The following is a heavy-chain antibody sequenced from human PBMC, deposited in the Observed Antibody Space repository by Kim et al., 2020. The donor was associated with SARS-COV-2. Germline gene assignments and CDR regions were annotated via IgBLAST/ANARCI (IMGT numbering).Heavy chain of an antibody. J-gene: IGHJ4*02. CDR2: IYYSGST. CDR3: ARDSYGRYFFDY. Sequence: SETLSLTCTVSGGSISSYYWSWFRQSPGKGLEWVGYIYYSGSTYYNPSLKSRVTISLHTSKNQFSLNLSSVTAADTAVYYCARDSYGRYFFDYWGRGTLV. V-gene: IGHV4-59*13. D-gene: IGHD1-26*01. CDR1: GGSISSYY.